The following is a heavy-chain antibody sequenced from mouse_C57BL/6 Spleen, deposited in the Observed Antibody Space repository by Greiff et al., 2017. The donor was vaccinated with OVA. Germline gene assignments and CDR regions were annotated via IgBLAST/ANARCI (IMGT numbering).Heavy chain of an antibody. V-gene: IGHV5-16*01. Sequence: EVKVVESEGGLVQPGSSMKLSCTASGFTFSDYYMAWVRQVPEKGLEWVANINYDGSSTYYLDSLKSRFIISRDNAKNILYLQMSSLKSEDTATYYCARLYYYGSSSYAMDYWGQGTSVTVSS. J-gene: IGHJ4*01. CDR1: GFTFSDYY. D-gene: IGHD1-1*01. CDR3: ARLYYYGSSSYAMDY. CDR2: INYDGSST.